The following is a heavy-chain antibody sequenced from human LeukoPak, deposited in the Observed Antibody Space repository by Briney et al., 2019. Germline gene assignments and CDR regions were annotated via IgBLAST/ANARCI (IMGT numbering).Heavy chain of an antibody. CDR2: IHHSGST. Sequence: SETLSLACTVSGGSISSSTYYWAWIRQPPGKGLEWIATIHHSGSTYYKPSLRSGVTISVDTSRNQFSLKLSSVTVAATAVYYCARLGGYYDPPGYWGQGTLVTVSS. CDR1: GGSISSSTYY. CDR3: ARLGGYYDPPGY. V-gene: IGHV4-39*01. D-gene: IGHD3-22*01. J-gene: IGHJ4*02.